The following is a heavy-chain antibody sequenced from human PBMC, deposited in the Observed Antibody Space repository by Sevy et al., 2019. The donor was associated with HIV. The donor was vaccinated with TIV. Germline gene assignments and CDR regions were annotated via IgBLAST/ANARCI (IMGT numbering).Heavy chain of an antibody. Sequence: GGYLRLSCAASEFTFSSYWMSWVRQAPGKGLEWVANIKQDGSEKYYVDSVKGRFTISRDNAKNSLYLQMNSLRVEDTAVYYCARSGGSYDYGMDVWGQGTTVTVSS. CDR1: EFTFSSYW. V-gene: IGHV3-7*01. CDR2: IKQDGSEK. J-gene: IGHJ6*02. CDR3: ARSGGSYDYGMDV. D-gene: IGHD1-26*01.